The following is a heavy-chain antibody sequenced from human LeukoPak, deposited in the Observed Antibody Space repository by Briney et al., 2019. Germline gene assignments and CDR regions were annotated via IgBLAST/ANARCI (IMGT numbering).Heavy chain of an antibody. D-gene: IGHD3/OR15-3a*01. CDR2: INNDGGGT. V-gene: IGHV3-74*01. CDR1: GFTFSNYW. Sequence: GGSLRLSCTASGFTFSNYWIHWVRQPPGKGLVWVSRINNDGGGTIYADSVRGRFTISRDNAKNTLYLQMNSLRAEDTAVYYCARDMDLKFDYWGQGTLVTVSS. J-gene: IGHJ4*02. CDR3: ARDMDLKFDY.